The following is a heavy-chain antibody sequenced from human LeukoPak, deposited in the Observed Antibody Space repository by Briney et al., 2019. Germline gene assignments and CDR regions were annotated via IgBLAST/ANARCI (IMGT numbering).Heavy chain of an antibody. CDR2: ISWNSGSI. Sequence: GGSLRLSCAASGFTFDDYAMHWVRQAPGKGLEWVSGISWNSGSIGYADSVKGRFTISRDNAKNSLYLQMNSLRAEDTALYYCAKASYGSGSFQPFDYWGQGTLVTVSS. D-gene: IGHD3-10*01. V-gene: IGHV3-9*01. CDR1: GFTFDDYA. J-gene: IGHJ4*02. CDR3: AKASYGSGSFQPFDY.